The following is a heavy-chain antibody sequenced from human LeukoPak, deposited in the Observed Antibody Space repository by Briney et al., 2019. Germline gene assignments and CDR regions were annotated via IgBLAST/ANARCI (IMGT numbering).Heavy chain of an antibody. CDR1: GGSFSGYY. CDR3: ASVGPYGDYVRTNWFDP. V-gene: IGHV4-34*01. J-gene: IGHJ5*02. Sequence: WETLSLTCAVYGGSFSGYYWSWIRQPPGKGLEWIGEINHSGSTNYNPSLKSRVTISVDTSKNQFSLKLSSVTAADTAVYYCASVGPYGDYVRTNWFDPWGQGTLVTVSS. D-gene: IGHD4-17*01. CDR2: INHSGST.